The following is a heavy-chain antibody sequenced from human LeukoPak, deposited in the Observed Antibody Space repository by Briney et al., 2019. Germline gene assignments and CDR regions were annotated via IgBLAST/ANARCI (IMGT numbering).Heavy chain of an antibody. CDR3: ARSGTLWNYPLFDY. Sequence: PGGSLRLSCAASGFTFSDYYMSWIRQAPGKGLEWVSYISSSGSTIYYADSVKGRFTISRGNAKNSLYLQMNSLRAEDTAVYYCARSGTLWNYPLFDYWGQGTLVTVSS. V-gene: IGHV3-11*01. J-gene: IGHJ4*02. D-gene: IGHD1-7*01. CDR2: ISSSGSTI. CDR1: GFTFSDYY.